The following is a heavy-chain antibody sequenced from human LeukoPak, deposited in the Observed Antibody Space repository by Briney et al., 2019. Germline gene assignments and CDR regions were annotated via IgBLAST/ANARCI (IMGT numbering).Heavy chain of an antibody. CDR1: GFTFRMFA. CDR3: XXXXXXYDSSGDYFDS. D-gene: IGHD3-22*01. Sequence: GGSLRLSCAASGFTFRMFAMHWVRQTPGKGLEWVAVISYDGRTTYYRDSVKGRFTISGDDSKNTLYLQMSTLRSDDTAVYYCXXXXXXYDSSGDYFDSWGQGTLVTVSS. CDR2: ISYDGRTT. V-gene: IGHV3-30*03. J-gene: IGHJ4*02.